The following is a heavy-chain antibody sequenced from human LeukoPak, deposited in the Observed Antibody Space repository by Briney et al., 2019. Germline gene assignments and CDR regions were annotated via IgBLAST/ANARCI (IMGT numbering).Heavy chain of an antibody. J-gene: IGHJ6*02. Sequence: GGSLRLSCAASGFTFSSYAMSWVRQAPGKGLEWVSAISGSGGSTYYADSVKGRFTISRDNSKNTLYLQMNSLRAEDTAVYYCAKSSKRYCSGGSCYPYYYYGMDVWGQGTTVTVSS. D-gene: IGHD2-15*01. V-gene: IGHV3-23*01. CDR1: GFTFSSYA. CDR2: ISGSGGST. CDR3: AKSSKRYCSGGSCYPYYYYGMDV.